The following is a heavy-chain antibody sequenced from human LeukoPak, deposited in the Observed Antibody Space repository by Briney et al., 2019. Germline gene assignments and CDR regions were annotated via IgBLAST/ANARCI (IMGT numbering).Heavy chain of an antibody. CDR3: ARDKVDYYDTGDAFDI. D-gene: IGHD3-22*01. CDR2: ISYDGSNK. CDR1: GFTFSSYA. Sequence: GSLRLSCAASGFTFSSYAMHWVRQAPGKGLEWVAVISYDGSNKYYADSVKGRFTISRDNSKNTLYLQMNSLRAKDTAVYYCARDKVDYYDTGDAFDIWGQGTMVTVSS. V-gene: IGHV3-30-3*01. J-gene: IGHJ3*02.